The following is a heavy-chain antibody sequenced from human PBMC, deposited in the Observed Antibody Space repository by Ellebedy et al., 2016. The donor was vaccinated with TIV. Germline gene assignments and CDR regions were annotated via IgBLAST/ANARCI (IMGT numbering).Heavy chain of an antibody. V-gene: IGHV1-18*01. Sequence: AASVKVSCKASGYTFTKYGLTWVRQAPGQGLEWMGWISTYNGNTNSVPKFQGRVTMTTATSTSTAYMELRSLTSDDTAMYYCTRVQPHYFDYWGQGTQVTVSS. CDR2: ISTYNGNT. CDR3: TRVQPHYFDY. CDR1: GYTFTKYG. D-gene: IGHD2-2*01. J-gene: IGHJ4*02.